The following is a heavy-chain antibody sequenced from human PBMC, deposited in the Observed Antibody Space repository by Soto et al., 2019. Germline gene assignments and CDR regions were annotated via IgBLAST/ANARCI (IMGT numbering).Heavy chain of an antibody. V-gene: IGHV3-11*01. CDR2: ISSSGSTI. CDR1: GFAFSDYY. Sequence: SGGSLRLSCAASGFAFSDYYMSWIRQAPGKGLEWVSYISSSGSTIYYADSVKGRFTISRDNAKNSLYLQMNSLRAEDTAVYYCARDLLGYCSSTSCSYRKYYYGMDVWGQGTTVTVSS. D-gene: IGHD2-2*01. CDR3: ARDLLGYCSSTSCSYRKYYYGMDV. J-gene: IGHJ6*02.